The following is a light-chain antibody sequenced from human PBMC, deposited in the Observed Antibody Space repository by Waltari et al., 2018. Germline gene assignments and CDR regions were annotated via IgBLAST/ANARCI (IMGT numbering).Light chain of an antibody. J-gene: IGLJ2*01. Sequence: QSVLTQPPSVSGAPGQSVTISCTGSSSNIGAGYDVHWYQQIPGSAPKVLIYRADNRPSGVPGRFSGSKSGTSASLSVTGPHVEDEADYFCQSYDRDLNAVLFGGGTKLTVL. CDR3: QSYDRDLNAVL. V-gene: IGLV1-40*01. CDR1: SSNIGAGYD. CDR2: RAD.